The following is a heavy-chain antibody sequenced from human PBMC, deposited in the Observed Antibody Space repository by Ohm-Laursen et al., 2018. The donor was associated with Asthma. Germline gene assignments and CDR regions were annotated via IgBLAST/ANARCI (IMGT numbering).Heavy chain of an antibody. D-gene: IGHD4-11*01. CDR3: ARSSEKSTVTTLDY. CDR2: IYYSGST. J-gene: IGHJ4*02. V-gene: IGHV4-61*08. CDR1: GGSISSGGYY. Sequence: SQTLSLTCTVSGGSISSGGYYWSWIRQHPGKGLEWIGYIYYSGSTNYNPSLKSRVTISVDTSKNQFSLKLSSVTAADTAVYYCARSSEKSTVTTLDYWGQGTLVTVSS.